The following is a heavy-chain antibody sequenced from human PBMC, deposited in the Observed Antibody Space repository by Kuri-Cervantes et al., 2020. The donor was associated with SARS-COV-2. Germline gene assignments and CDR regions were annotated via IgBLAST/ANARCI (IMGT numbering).Heavy chain of an antibody. D-gene: IGHD1-26*01. V-gene: IGHV4-39*01. CDR3: ARSEWELPKFDY. Sequence: LRLSCTVSGGSISSSSYYWGWIRQPPGKGLEWIGSIYYSGSTYYNPSLKSRVTISVDTSKNQSSLKLSSVTAADTAVYYCARSEWELPKFDYWGQGTLVTVSS. CDR2: IYYSGST. CDR1: GGSISSSSYY. J-gene: IGHJ4*02.